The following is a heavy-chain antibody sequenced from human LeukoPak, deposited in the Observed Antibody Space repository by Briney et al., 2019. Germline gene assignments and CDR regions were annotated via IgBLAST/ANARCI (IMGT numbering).Heavy chain of an antibody. CDR3: ATDPKLNY. CDR1: GYSFTGYY. D-gene: IGHD1-7*01. CDR2: INPNSGGT. J-gene: IGHJ4*02. Sequence: ASVKVSCKASGYSFTGYYIHWVRQAPGQGLEWMGWINPNSGGTKYAQKFQGRVTMTRDTSISTAYMELSRLRSDDTAVYYCATDPKLNYWGQGTLVTVSS. V-gene: IGHV1-2*02.